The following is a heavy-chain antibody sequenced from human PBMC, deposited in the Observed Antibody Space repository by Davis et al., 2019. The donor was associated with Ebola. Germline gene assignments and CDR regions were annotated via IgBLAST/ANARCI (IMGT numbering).Heavy chain of an antibody. Sequence: SETLSLTCTVSGGSISSYYWSWIRQPPGKGLEWLGYIYYTGSTNYNPSLKSRVTISVDTSKNQFSLKLSSVTAADTAVYYCARADGDYVHFDYWGQGILVTVSS. CDR2: IYYTGST. CDR3: ARADGDYVHFDY. V-gene: IGHV4-59*01. D-gene: IGHD4-17*01. CDR1: GGSISSYY. J-gene: IGHJ4*02.